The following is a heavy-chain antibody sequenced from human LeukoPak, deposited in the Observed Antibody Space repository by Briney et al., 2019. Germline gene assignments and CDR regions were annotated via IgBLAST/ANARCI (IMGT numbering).Heavy chain of an antibody. D-gene: IGHD2-15*01. CDR1: GFTFSNYD. V-gene: IGHV3-30*03. Sequence: GGSLRLSCAASGFTFSNYDMHWVRQAPGKGLEWVALISFDGNNKYYADSVKGRFTISRDNSKNTLHLQMNSLRAEDTAVYYCGGGTYYFDYWGQGTLVTVSS. CDR3: GGGTYYFDY. CDR2: ISFDGNNK. J-gene: IGHJ4*02.